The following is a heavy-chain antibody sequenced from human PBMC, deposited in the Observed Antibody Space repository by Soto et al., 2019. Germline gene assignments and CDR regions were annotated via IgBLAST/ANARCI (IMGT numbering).Heavy chain of an antibody. V-gene: IGHV3-23*01. CDR1: GFTFSSYG. CDR2: ISGSGGST. D-gene: IGHD2-2*01. CDR3: VRNPSERDCTTTSCNI. Sequence: PGGSLRLSCAASGFTFSSYGMSWVRQAPGKGLEWVSAISGSGGSTNYADSVKGRFTISRDNSKNTLYLQMNSLRAEDTGVYYCVRNPSERDCTTTSCNIWGQGTLVTVSP. J-gene: IGHJ4*02.